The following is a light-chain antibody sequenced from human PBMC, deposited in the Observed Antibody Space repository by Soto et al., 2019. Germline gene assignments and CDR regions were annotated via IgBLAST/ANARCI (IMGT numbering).Light chain of an antibody. Sequence: EIVMTQVAATLSVSQGERATLSCRASQSVRSNLAWYQQKPGQAPRLLIYGASTRATGIPARFSGSGSGTEFTLTISSLQSEDFAVYYCQQYNNWPETFGKGTKVDIK. V-gene: IGKV3-15*01. CDR3: QQYNNWPET. CDR2: GAS. J-gene: IGKJ1*01. CDR1: QSVRSN.